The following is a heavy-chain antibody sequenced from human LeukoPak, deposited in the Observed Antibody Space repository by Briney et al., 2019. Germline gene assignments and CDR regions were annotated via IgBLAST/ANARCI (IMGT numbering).Heavy chain of an antibody. CDR2: ISSSSSYI. V-gene: IGHV3-21*01. Sequence: GGSLRLSCAAAGFTFSSYSMNWVRQAPGKGLEWVSSISSSSSYIYYADSVKGRFTISRDNAKNSLYLQMNSLRAEDTAVYYCATDYIGNPYYYYMDVWGNGTTVTVSS. CDR1: GFTFSSYS. CDR3: ATDYIGNPYYYYMDV. D-gene: IGHD4-23*01. J-gene: IGHJ6*03.